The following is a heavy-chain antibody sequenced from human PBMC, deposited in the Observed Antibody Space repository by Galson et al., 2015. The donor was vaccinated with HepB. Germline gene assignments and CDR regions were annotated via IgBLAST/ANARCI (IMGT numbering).Heavy chain of an antibody. CDR2: TSSSSSYI. Sequence: SLRISCAVSGFTFSSYSMNWVRQVPGKGLEWVSSTSSSSSYIYYADSVKGRFTISRDNAKNSLYLQMNSLRAEDAAVYYCARDRIAAADYWGQGTLVTVSS. J-gene: IGHJ4*02. D-gene: IGHD6-13*01. V-gene: IGHV3-21*01. CDR1: GFTFSSYS. CDR3: ARDRIAAADY.